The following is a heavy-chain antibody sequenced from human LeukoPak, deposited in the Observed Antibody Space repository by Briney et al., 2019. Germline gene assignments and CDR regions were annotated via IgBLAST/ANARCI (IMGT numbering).Heavy chain of an antibody. CDR1: GFTFSSYW. Sequence: GGSLRLSCAASGFTFSSYWMSWVRQASGKGLEWVGRIRSKANSYATAYAASVKGRFTISRDDSKNTAYLQMNSLKTEDTAVYYCTTTAGRAAAGTGFDYWGQGTLVTVSS. CDR3: TTTAGRAAAGTGFDY. CDR2: IRSKANSYAT. V-gene: IGHV3-73*01. J-gene: IGHJ4*02. D-gene: IGHD6-13*01.